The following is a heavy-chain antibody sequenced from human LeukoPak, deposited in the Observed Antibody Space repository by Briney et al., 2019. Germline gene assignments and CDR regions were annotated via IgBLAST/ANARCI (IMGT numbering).Heavy chain of an antibody. CDR1: GGSFSGYY. CDR3: AKSTYYYDSSGYYYVRYFDY. D-gene: IGHD3-22*01. Sequence: PSETLSPTCAVYGGSFSGYYWSWIRQPPGKGLEWIGEINHSGSTNYNPSLKSRVTISVDTSKNQFSLKLSSVTAADTAVYYCAKSTYYYDSSGYYYVRYFDYWGQGTLVTVSS. J-gene: IGHJ4*02. V-gene: IGHV4-34*01. CDR2: INHSGST.